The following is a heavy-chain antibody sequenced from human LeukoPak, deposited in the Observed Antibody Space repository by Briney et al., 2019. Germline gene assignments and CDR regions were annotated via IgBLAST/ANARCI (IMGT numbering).Heavy chain of an antibody. CDR3: ASQLSDDAFDI. J-gene: IGHJ3*02. Sequence: GASLQISCQGSGYSFTSYWIGWVRQMPGKGLEWMGIIYPGDSDTRYSPSFQGQVTISADKSISTAYLQWSSLKASDTAMYYCASQLSDDAFDIWGQGTMVTVSS. CDR1: GYSFTSYW. V-gene: IGHV5-51*01. CDR2: IYPGDSDT. D-gene: IGHD2-15*01.